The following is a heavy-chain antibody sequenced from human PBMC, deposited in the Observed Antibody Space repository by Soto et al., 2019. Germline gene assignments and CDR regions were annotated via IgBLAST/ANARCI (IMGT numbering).Heavy chain of an antibody. CDR1: GGSISSGGYY. CDR3: AGVRGVNWFDP. J-gene: IGHJ5*02. CDR2: IYYSGST. D-gene: IGHD3-10*01. V-gene: IGHV4-31*03. Sequence: QVQLQESGPGLVKPSQTLSLTCTVSGGSISSGGYYWSWIRQHPGKGLEWIGYIYYSGSTYYNPSLKSRVTXSLXTSKNQFSLKLSSVTAADTAVYYCAGVRGVNWFDPWGQGTLVTVSS.